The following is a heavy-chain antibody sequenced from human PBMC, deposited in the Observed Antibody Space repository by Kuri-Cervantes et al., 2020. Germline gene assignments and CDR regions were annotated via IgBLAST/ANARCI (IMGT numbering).Heavy chain of an antibody. J-gene: IGHJ4*02. Sequence: SQTLSLTCAAYGGSFSGYYWSWIRQPPGKGLEWIGEINHSGSTNYNPSLKSRVTISVDTSKNQFSLKLSSVTAADTAVYYCARDSNGDYYGSGSYYKTKNFDYWGQGTLVTVSS. V-gene: IGHV4-34*01. CDR3: ARDSNGDYYGSGSYYKTKNFDY. CDR1: GGSFSGYY. D-gene: IGHD3-10*01. CDR2: INHSGST.